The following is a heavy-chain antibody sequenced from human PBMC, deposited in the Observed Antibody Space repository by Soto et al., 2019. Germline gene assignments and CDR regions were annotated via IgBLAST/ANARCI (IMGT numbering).Heavy chain of an antibody. CDR3: ARDLEWLVRGYFDY. CDR1: GYTSTSYG. CDR2: ISAYNGNT. D-gene: IGHD6-19*01. J-gene: IGHJ4*02. V-gene: IGHV1-18*01. Sequence: ASVKVSCKASGYTSTSYGISWVRQAPGQGLEWMGWISAYNGNTNYAQKLQGRVTMTTDTSTSTAYMELRSLRSDDTAVYYCARDLEWLVRGYFDYWGQGTLVTVSS.